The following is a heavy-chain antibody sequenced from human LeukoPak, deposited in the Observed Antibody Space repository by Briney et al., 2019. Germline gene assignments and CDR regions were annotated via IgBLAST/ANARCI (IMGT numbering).Heavy chain of an antibody. CDR1: GYPFTSYW. J-gene: IGHJ6*03. V-gene: IGHV5-51*01. CDR3: ARHSRPGATPDYYYMDV. CDR2: IYHGGSDT. Sequence: GESLQISCTCSGYPFTSYWIGWGRQMPGKGLEWMGIIYHGGSDTRFSPSFQGQVTISADKSISTAYLQWSSLKASDTAMYYCARHSRPGATPDYYYMDVWGKGTTVTVSS. D-gene: IGHD1-26*01.